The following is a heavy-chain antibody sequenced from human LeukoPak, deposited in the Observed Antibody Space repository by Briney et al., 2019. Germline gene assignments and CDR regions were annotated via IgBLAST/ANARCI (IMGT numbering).Heavy chain of an antibody. J-gene: IGHJ3*02. CDR3: ARGFRGVRGVITQHDAFDI. V-gene: IGHV3-53*01. CDR1: GFTVSSNY. Sequence: GGSLRLSCAASGFTVSSNYMTWVRQAPGKGLEWVSVIHKNAITYYADTVKGRFTISRDNSKNMLYLQMNSLRVEDTAVYYCARGFRGVRGVITQHDAFDIWGQGTMVTVSS. D-gene: IGHD3-10*01. CDR2: IHKNAIT.